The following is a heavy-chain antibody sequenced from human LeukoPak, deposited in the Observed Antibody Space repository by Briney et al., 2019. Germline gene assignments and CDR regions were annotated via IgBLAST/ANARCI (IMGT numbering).Heavy chain of an antibody. CDR3: ASPPRGYYDSSGYLDAFDI. CDR1: GGSISSSSYY. J-gene: IGHJ3*02. CDR2: IYYSGST. V-gene: IGHV4-39*01. D-gene: IGHD3-22*01. Sequence: SETLSLTCTVSGGSISSSSYYWGWIRQPPGKGLEWIGSIYYSGSTYYNPSLKSRVTISVDTSKNQFSLKLSSVTAADTAVYYCASPPRGYYDSSGYLDAFDIWGQGTMVTVSS.